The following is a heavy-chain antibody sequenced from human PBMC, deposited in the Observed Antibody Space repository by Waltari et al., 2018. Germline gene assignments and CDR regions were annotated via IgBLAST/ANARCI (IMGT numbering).Heavy chain of an antibody. J-gene: IGHJ6*03. CDR3: ARDFWSQTSGRELSLMDV. D-gene: IGHD3-3*01. CDR2: ISPYNDDT. V-gene: IGHV1-18*01. CDR1: GYNFNTYG. Sequence: QVQLVQSGAEVKKPGASVTVACRASGYNFNTYGLTWVRQAPVQGLEWMGWISPYNDDTKYSKNFQGRISMTTDLTTRTAYMELRRLRADDTAVYYCARDFWSQTSGRELSLMDVWGKGTTVTVSS.